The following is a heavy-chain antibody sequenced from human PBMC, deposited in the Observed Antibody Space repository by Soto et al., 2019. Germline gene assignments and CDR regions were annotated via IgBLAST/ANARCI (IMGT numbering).Heavy chain of an antibody. CDR2: IYYSGST. J-gene: IGHJ4*02. CDR1: GGSIRSYY. V-gene: IGHV4-59*08. Sequence: SETLSLTCSVSGGSIRSYYWSWIRQPPGKGLEWIGYIYYSGSTNYNPSLKSRVTISVDTSKNQFSLKLSSVTAADTAVYYCARRWGDYFDYWGRGTLVTVSS. D-gene: IGHD3-16*01. CDR3: ARRWGDYFDY.